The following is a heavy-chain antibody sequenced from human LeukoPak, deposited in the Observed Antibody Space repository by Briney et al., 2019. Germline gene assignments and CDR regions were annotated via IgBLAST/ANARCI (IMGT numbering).Heavy chain of an antibody. D-gene: IGHD2-2*02. CDR1: GFTFSSYS. V-gene: IGHV3-21*01. CDR3: ARDGPDDIVVVLAAIRRFDY. Sequence: PGGSLRLSCAASGFTFSSYSMNWVRQAPGKGLEWVSSISSSSSYIYYADSVKGRFTISRDNAKNSLYLQMNSLRAEDTAVYYCARDGPDDIVVVLAAIRRFDYWGQGTLVTVSS. CDR2: ISSSSSYI. J-gene: IGHJ4*02.